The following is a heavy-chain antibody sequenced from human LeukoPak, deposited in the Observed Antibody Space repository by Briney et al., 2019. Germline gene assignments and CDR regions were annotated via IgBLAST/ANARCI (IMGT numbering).Heavy chain of an antibody. Sequence: SETLSLTCTVSGGSISSYYWSWIRQPPGKGLEWIGYIYYSGSTNYNPSLKSRVTISVDTSKNQFSLKLSSVTAADTAVYYCARETGSVVTPFDIRGQGTMVTVSS. V-gene: IGHV4-59*01. D-gene: IGHD3-22*01. CDR1: GGSISSYY. J-gene: IGHJ3*02. CDR2: IYYSGST. CDR3: ARETGSVVTPFDI.